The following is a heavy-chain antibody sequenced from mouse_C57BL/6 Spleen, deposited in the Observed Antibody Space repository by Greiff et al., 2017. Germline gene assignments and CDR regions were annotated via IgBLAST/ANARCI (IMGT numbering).Heavy chain of an antibody. CDR3: AYDYHYALDY. D-gene: IGHD2-4*01. CDR1: GYAFSSSW. CDR2: IYPGDGDT. Sequence: VQLQQSGPELVKPGASVKISCKASGYAFSSSWMNWVKQRPGKGLEWIGRIYPGDGDTNYNGKFKGKATLTADKSSITAYMQLSSLTSEDSAVYFCAYDYHYALDYWGQGTSVTVSS. V-gene: IGHV1-82*01. J-gene: IGHJ4*01.